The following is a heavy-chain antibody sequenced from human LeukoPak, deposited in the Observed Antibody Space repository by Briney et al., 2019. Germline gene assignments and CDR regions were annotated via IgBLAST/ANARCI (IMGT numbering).Heavy chain of an antibody. J-gene: IGHJ3*02. V-gene: IGHV1-24*01. CDR3: ARSPPTMNDAFDI. CDR1: GYTLTELS. Sequence: GPVKVSCKVSGYTLTELSMHWVRQAPGKGLEWMGGFDPEDGETIYAQKFQGRVTMTEDTSTDTAYMELSSLRSEDTAVYYCARSPPTMNDAFDIWGQGTMVTVSS. CDR2: FDPEDGET. D-gene: IGHD3-22*01.